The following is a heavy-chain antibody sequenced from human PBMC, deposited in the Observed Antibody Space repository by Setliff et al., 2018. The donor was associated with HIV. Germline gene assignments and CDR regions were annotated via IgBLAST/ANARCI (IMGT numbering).Heavy chain of an antibody. Sequence: SETLSLTCSVSGGSVGSGSYYWSWIRQSPGKGLEWPGYIYYSGSTTYNPSLRSRVTISIDTSKNQFSLNLRSVTAADTAVYYCARDPPGYGDSKDYWGQGKLVTVSS. CDR3: ARDPPGYGDSKDY. V-gene: IGHV4-61*01. CDR2: IYYSGST. CDR1: GGSVGSGSYY. D-gene: IGHD4-17*01. J-gene: IGHJ4*02.